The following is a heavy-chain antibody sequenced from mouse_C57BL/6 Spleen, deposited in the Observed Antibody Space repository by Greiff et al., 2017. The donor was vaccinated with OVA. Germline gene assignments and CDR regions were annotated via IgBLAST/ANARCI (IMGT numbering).Heavy chain of an antibody. CDR2: IYPGSGNT. CDR1: GYTFTDYY. Sequence: VQLQQSGAELVRPGASVKLSCKASGYTFTDYYINWVKQRPGQGLEWIARIYPGSGNTYYNEKFKGKATLTAEKSSSTAYMQLSSLTSEDSAVYFCARGGFYYYGSSPFDYWGQGTTLTVSS. V-gene: IGHV1-76*01. D-gene: IGHD1-1*01. J-gene: IGHJ2*01. CDR3: ARGGFYYYGSSPFDY.